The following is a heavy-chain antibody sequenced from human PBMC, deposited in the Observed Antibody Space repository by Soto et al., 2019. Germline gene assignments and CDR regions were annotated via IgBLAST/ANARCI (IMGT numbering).Heavy chain of an antibody. V-gene: IGHV4-4*02. CDR2: LYHSGST. D-gene: IGHD6-19*01. CDR1: GGSISSSNW. CDR3: ASQTYSSGWYYFDY. Sequence: QVQLQESGPGLVKPSGTLSLTCAVSGGSISSSNWWSWVRQPPGKGLEWIGELYHSGSTNYNPSLRSRVTISEDKSKNQFSLKMSSVTAADTAVYYCASQTYSSGWYYFDYWGQGTLVTVSS. J-gene: IGHJ4*02.